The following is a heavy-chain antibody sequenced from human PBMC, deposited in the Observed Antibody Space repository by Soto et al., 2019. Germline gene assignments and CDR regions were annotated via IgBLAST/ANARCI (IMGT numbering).Heavy chain of an antibody. CDR2: LNWNGDST. V-gene: IGHV3-20*04. D-gene: IGHD1-26*01. CDR3: ASGGGGYYPFQFDY. CDR1: GFTFDDDG. J-gene: IGHJ4*02. Sequence: EVQLVESGGGVVRPGGSLRLSCAASGFTFDDDGMSFVRQAPGKGLEWVSGLNWNGDSTSSADSVKGRFTISRDNAKNSLYLQMNSLRAEDTALYYCASGGGGYYPFQFDYWGQGTLVTVSS.